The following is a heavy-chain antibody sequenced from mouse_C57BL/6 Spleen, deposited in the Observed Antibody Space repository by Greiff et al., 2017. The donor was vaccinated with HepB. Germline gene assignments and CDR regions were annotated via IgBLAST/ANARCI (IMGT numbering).Heavy chain of an antibody. J-gene: IGHJ3*01. D-gene: IGHD1-1*01. CDR2: ISYDGSN. CDR1: GYSITSGYY. Sequence: VQLKESGPGLVKPSQSLSLTCSVTGYSITSGYYWNWIRQFPGNKLEWMGYISYDGSNNYNPSLKNRISITRDTSKNQFFLKLNSVTTEDTATYYCARGENYGSSYGWFAYWGQGTLVTVSA. V-gene: IGHV3-6*01. CDR3: ARGENYGSSYGWFAY.